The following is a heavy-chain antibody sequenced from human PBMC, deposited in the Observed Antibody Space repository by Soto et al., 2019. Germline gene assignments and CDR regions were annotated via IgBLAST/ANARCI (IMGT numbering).Heavy chain of an antibody. D-gene: IGHD4-4*01. V-gene: IGHV4-34*01. CDR1: GASFNGYY. J-gene: IGHJ4*02. CDR2: INHSGST. CDR3: ARGLTTVTTLDY. Sequence: SETLSLTCAFNGASFNGYYWCWFRQPAGKGLEWIGEINHSGSTNYNPSLKSRVTISVDRSKNQFSLKLSSVTAADTAVYYCARGLTTVTTLDYWGQGTLVTVS.